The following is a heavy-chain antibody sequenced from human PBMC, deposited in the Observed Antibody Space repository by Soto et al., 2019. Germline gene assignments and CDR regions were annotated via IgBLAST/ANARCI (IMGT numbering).Heavy chain of an antibody. Sequence: ASVKVSCKASGGTFSSYTISWVRQAPGQGLEWMGRIIPILGIANYAQKFQGRVTITADKSTSTAYMELSSLRSEDTAVYYCAREDCSSTSCYYYWGQGTLVTVSS. CDR3: AREDCSSTSCYYY. CDR1: GGTFSSYT. J-gene: IGHJ4*02. V-gene: IGHV1-69*04. CDR2: IIPILGIA. D-gene: IGHD2-2*01.